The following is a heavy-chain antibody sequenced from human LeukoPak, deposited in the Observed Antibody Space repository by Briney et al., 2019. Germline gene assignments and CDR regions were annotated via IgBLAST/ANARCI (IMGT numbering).Heavy chain of an antibody. CDR1: GGSISSYY. Sequence: SETLSLTCTVSGGSISSYYWSWIRQPPGKGLEWIGYIYYSGSTNYNPSLKSRVTISVDTSKNQFSLKLSSVTAADTAVCYCASAYYYDSSGAFDYWGQGTLVTVSS. J-gene: IGHJ4*02. D-gene: IGHD3-22*01. CDR3: ASAYYYDSSGAFDY. V-gene: IGHV4-59*01. CDR2: IYYSGST.